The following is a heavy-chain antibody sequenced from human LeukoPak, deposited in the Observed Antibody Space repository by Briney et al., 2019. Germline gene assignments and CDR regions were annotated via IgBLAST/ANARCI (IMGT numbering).Heavy chain of an antibody. D-gene: IGHD3-22*01. CDR2: IMNSGDIT. V-gene: IGHV3-23*01. Sequence: GGSLRLSCATSGFSFRTYAMHWVRQAPGKGLEWVSAIMNSGDITYYTDSVKGRFTISRDNSKNTLYLQMNSLRAEDTAVYFCTRGTESSGYYLYYWGQGTLVTVSS. CDR3: TRGTESSGYYLYY. CDR1: GFSFRTYA. J-gene: IGHJ4*02.